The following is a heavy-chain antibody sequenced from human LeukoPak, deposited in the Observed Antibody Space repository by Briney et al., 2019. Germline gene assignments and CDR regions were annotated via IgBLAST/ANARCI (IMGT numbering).Heavy chain of an antibody. CDR1: GYTFTSYG. Sequence: GASVKVSCKASGYTFTSYGISWVRQAPGQGLEWMGWISAYNGNTNYAQKLQGRVTMTTDTSTSTAYMELRSLRSDDTAVYYCAGTMGEYYYGSGSYYNLPFDPWGQGTLVTVSS. D-gene: IGHD3-10*01. J-gene: IGHJ5*02. V-gene: IGHV1-18*01. CDR3: AGTMGEYYYGSGSYYNLPFDP. CDR2: ISAYNGNT.